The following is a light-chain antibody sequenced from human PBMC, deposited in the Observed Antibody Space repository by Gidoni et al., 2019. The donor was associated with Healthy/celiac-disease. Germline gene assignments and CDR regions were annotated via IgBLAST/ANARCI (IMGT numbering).Light chain of an antibody. Sequence: ELLTPHSPATLSLSPGERATLPCRASQSVSSYIAWYQQKPGQAPTLLIYDASSRDTGIPARFSGSGSGTDFTLTISSLEPEDFAVYYCQQRSNWPSLTFGGGTKVEIK. J-gene: IGKJ4*01. CDR1: QSVSSY. V-gene: IGKV3-11*01. CDR2: DAS. CDR3: QQRSNWPSLT.